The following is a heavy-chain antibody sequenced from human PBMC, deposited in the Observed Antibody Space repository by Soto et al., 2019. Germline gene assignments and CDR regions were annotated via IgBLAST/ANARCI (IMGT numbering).Heavy chain of an antibody. CDR1: GFSFNNHA. CDR3: AKDRLMLTMVVVGAFDF. J-gene: IGHJ3*01. V-gene: IGHV3-23*01. D-gene: IGHD3-22*01. Sequence: EVQLLESGGGLVQPGGSLRLSCAASGFSFNNHAMTWVRQAPGRGLEWVSGISGSGSTTHYADSVKGRFTISRDNSKYTLYLQMNSLRADDTAVYFCAKDRLMLTMVVVGAFDFWGLGTMVTVSS. CDR2: ISGSGSTT.